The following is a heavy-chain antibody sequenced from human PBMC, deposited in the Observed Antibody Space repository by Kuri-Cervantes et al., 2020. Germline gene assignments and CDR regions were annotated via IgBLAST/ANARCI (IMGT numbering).Heavy chain of an antibody. D-gene: IGHD6-13*01. J-gene: IGHJ4*02. V-gene: IGHV3-30*03. CDR2: ISYDGSKT. CDR3: AREVAAAGSDY. CDR1: GFTFSNYA. Sequence: GESLKISCAAPGFTFSNYAMHWVRQAPGKGLEWVAVISYDGSKTYYGDSVQGRFTISRDNAKNSLYLQMNSLRAEDTAVYYCAREVAAAGSDYWGQGALVTVSS.